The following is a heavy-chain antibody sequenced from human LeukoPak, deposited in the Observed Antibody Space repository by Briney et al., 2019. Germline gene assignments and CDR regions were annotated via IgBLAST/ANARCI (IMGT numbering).Heavy chain of an antibody. CDR2: ISSSSTYI. V-gene: IGHV3-21*01. J-gene: IGHJ4*02. CDR1: GFIFSSYN. Sequence: PGGSLRLSCAASGFIFSSYNINWVRQAPGKGLEWVSSISSSSTYIYYADSVKGRFTISRDNAKNSLCLQMNSLRAEDTAVYYCARDRRYFDTGGLGGPDYWGQGTLITISS. CDR3: ARDRRYFDTGGLGGPDY. D-gene: IGHD2-8*02.